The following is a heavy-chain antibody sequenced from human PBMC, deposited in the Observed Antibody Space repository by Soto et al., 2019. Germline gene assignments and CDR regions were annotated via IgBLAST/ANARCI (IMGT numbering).Heavy chain of an antibody. CDR2: VSHVDDNK. D-gene: IGHD5-12*01. CDR1: GFTFNLFT. J-gene: IGHJ4*02. CDR3: AKGLDGYNYLFGY. V-gene: IGHV3-30-3*01. Sequence: PGGSLRRSCVASGFTFNLFTFHWVCQAPGGGLEWVAVVSHVDDNKFYADSVKGRFTISRDNSKNTLYLQMNSLRAEDTAVYYSAKGLDGYNYLFGYWGQGTLVTVSS.